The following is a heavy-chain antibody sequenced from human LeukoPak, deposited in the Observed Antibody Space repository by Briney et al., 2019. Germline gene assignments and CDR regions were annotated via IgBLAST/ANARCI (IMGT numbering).Heavy chain of an antibody. V-gene: IGHV3-30-3*01. J-gene: IGHJ4*02. CDR1: GFTFSNYA. CDR3: AGPWSHLKTY. CDR2: ISYDGSAE. D-gene: IGHD2-15*01. Sequence: GRSLRLSCVASGFTFSNYALHWVRQAPGKGLEWVAGISYDGSAEHYTDSVKGRFTISRDNTKNTLFLQMNSLRLEDTAVYYCAGPWSHLKTYWGPGTLVTVSS.